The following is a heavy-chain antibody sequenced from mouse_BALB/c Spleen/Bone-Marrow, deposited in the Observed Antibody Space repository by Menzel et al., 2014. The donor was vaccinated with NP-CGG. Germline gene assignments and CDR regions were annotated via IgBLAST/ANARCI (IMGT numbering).Heavy chain of an antibody. CDR3: ARTHYYGWFDS. J-gene: IGHJ2*02. CDR1: GDSITSGY. V-gene: IGHV3-8*02. Sequence: EVNVVESGPSLVKPSQTLSLTCSVTGDSITSGYWNWIRKFPGNKLEYMGFISYSGGTYYNPSLRSRISITRDTSKNQYYLQLNSVTTEDTATYFCARTHYYGWFDSWGQGTSLTVSS. CDR2: ISYSGGT. D-gene: IGHD1-2*01.